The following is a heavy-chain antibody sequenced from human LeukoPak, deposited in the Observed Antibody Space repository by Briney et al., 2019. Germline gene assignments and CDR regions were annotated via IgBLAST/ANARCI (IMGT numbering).Heavy chain of an antibody. CDR2: ISGSGGST. Sequence: GGSLRLSCAASGFTFSSYAMSWVRQAPGKGLEWVSAISGSGGSTYYADSVKGRFTISRDNSKNTLYLQMNSLRAEDTAVYYCAKDRGNIVVVPAAMVFDYWGQGTLVTVSS. CDR1: GFTFSSYA. D-gene: IGHD2-2*01. V-gene: IGHV3-23*01. J-gene: IGHJ4*02. CDR3: AKDRGNIVVVPAAMVFDY.